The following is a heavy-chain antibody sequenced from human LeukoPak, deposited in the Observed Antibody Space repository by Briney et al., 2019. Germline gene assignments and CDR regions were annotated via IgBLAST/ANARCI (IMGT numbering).Heavy chain of an antibody. CDR3: ARLYDSSSYHNYFDP. CDR2: INHSGST. CDR1: GGSFSGYY. V-gene: IGHV4-34*01. J-gene: IGHJ5*02. Sequence: SETLSLTCAVYGGSFSGYYWSWIRQPPGKGLEWIGEINHSGSTNYNPSLKRRVTISVETSKNQLSLKLSSVTAADTAMYYCARLYDSSSYHNYFDPWGQGTLVTVSS. D-gene: IGHD3-22*01.